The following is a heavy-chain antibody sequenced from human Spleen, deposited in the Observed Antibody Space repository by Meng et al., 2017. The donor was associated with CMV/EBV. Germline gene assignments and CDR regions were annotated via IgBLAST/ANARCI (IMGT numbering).Heavy chain of an antibody. Sequence: LTCTGSGGSISRGDYYWSWVRQPPGKGLECIGYIYYSGSTYYNPSLKSRLTISLDTSKNQFSLKLSSVTAADTAVYYCATLYEGFDPWGQGTLVTVSS. V-gene: IGHV4-30-4*08. J-gene: IGHJ5*02. CDR2: IYYSGST. D-gene: IGHD3-16*01. CDR1: GGSISRGDYY. CDR3: ATLYEGFDP.